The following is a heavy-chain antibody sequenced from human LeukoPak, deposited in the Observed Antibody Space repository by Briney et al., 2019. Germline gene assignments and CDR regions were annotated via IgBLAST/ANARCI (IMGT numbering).Heavy chain of an antibody. CDR1: GFTFSSYW. J-gene: IGHJ6*03. D-gene: IGHD3-22*01. Sequence: GGSLRLSCAASGFTFSSYWMHWVRQAPGKGLVWVSRINSDGRSTSYADSVKGRFTISRDNAKNTLYLQMNSLRAEDTAVYYCARGHYYDSSGYYSNYYYYYMDVWGKGTTVTVSS. CDR2: INSDGRST. CDR3: ARGHYYDSSGYYSNYYYYYMDV. V-gene: IGHV3-74*01.